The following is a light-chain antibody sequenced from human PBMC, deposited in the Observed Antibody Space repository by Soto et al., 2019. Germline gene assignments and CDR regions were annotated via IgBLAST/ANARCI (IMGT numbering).Light chain of an antibody. J-gene: IGKJ2*01. CDR1: QNVNNN. CDR2: GAS. CDR3: QQYNNWLS. V-gene: IGKV3-15*01. Sequence: EIVMTQSPATLSVSPGERATLSCRASQNVNNNLAWYQQKPGQAPRLLIYGASTRATGIPARFSGSGSGTEFTLTISSLQSEDFAVYYCQQYNNWLSFGQGTELEIK.